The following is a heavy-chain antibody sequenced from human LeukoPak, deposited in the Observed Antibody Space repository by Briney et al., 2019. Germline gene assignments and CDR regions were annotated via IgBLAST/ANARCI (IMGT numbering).Heavy chain of an antibody. CDR2: ISAYNGDT. D-gene: IGHD3-3*01. CDR3: ARHPNPIFGVVTSLLEPSFSRWFDP. J-gene: IGHJ5*02. V-gene: IGHV1-18*01. Sequence: ASVKVSCKASGYTFTSYGISWVRQAPGQGLEWMGWISAYNGDTNSAHKLQGRVTMTPDTSTSTGYMELRSLRSDDTAVYYCARHPNPIFGVVTSLLEPSFSRWFDPWGQGTLVTVSS. CDR1: GYTFTSYG.